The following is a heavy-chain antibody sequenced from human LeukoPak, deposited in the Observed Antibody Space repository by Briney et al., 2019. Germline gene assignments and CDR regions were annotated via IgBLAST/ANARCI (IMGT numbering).Heavy chain of an antibody. CDR3: AAKLSFDY. D-gene: IGHD5-18*01. V-gene: IGHV4-39*07. J-gene: IGHJ4*02. CDR1: GGSISSSSYY. Sequence: SETLSLTCTVSGGSISSSSYYWGWIRQPPGKGLEWIGSIYYSGSTYYNPSLKSRVTISVDTSKNQFSLKLSSVTAADTAVYYCAAKLSFDYWGQGTLVTVSS. CDR2: IYYSGST.